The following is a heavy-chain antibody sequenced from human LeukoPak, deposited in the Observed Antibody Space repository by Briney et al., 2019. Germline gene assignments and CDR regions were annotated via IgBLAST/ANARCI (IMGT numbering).Heavy chain of an antibody. CDR1: GFTFSSYS. Sequence: GGSLRLSCAASGFTFSSYSMNWVRQAPGKGLEWVSYISSSSSTIYYADSVKGRFTISRDNAKNSLYLQMNSLRAEDTAVYYCARVIAAAGYTTSDSGADYWGQGTLVTVSS. V-gene: IGHV3-48*04. CDR2: ISSSSSTI. CDR3: ARVIAAAGYTTSDSGADY. D-gene: IGHD6-13*01. J-gene: IGHJ4*02.